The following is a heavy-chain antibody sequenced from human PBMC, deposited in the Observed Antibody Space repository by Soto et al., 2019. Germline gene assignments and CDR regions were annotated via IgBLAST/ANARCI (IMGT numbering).Heavy chain of an antibody. CDR3: ARGGAVVVPGAVDRHNWFDP. CDR1: GGTFSSYS. Sequence: QVQLVQSGAEVKKPGSSVKVSCEASGGTFSSYSFSWVRQAPGQGLEWMGRVIPILGMANYAQKFQGRVTITADKSTSTVDMELSSLRSEDTAVYYCARGGAVVVPGAVDRHNWFDPWGQGTLVTVYS. CDR2: VIPILGMA. D-gene: IGHD2-2*01. V-gene: IGHV1-69*02. J-gene: IGHJ5*02.